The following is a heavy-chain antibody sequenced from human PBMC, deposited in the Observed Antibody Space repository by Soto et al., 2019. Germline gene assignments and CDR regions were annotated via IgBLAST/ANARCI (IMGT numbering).Heavy chain of an antibody. CDR3: ARGYGRTLDY. CDR1: GGSFSGYY. V-gene: IGHV4-34*01. D-gene: IGHD3-10*01. CDR2: INHSGST. Sequence: QVQLQQWGAGLLKPSATLSLTCAVYGGSFSGYYWTWIRQPTGKGLEWMGEINHSGSTNYNPSLKSRVTISVDTSKSQFSLKLSSVTDADTAVYYCARGYGRTLDYWGQGTLVTVSS. J-gene: IGHJ4*02.